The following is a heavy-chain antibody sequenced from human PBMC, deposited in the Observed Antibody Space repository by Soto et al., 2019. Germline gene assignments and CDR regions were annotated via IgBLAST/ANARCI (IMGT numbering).Heavy chain of an antibody. J-gene: IGHJ4*02. Sequence: QLQLQESGSGLVKPSQTLSLTCAVSGGSISSGGYSWSWIRQPPGKGLEWIGYIYHSGSTYYNPCLTRRATLSVDRSKNQFSLKLSSVTAADTAVYYCAAGGGLPRYYWGQGTLVTVSS. V-gene: IGHV4-30-2*01. CDR2: IYHSGST. CDR1: GGSISSGGYS. D-gene: IGHD5-12*01. CDR3: AAGGGLPRYY.